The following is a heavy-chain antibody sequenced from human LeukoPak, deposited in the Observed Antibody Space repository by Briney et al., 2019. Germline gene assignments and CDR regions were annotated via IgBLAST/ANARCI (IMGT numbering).Heavy chain of an antibody. CDR1: GFTFSSYS. CDR2: ISSSSSYI. CDR3: ARSPSDGWYFDY. J-gene: IGHJ4*02. Sequence: GGSLRLSCAASGFTFSSYSMNWVGQAPGKGLEWVSSISSSSSYIYYADSVKGRFTISRDNAKNSLYLQMNSLRAEDTAVYYCARSPSDGWYFDYWGQGTLVTVSS. D-gene: IGHD5-24*01. V-gene: IGHV3-21*01.